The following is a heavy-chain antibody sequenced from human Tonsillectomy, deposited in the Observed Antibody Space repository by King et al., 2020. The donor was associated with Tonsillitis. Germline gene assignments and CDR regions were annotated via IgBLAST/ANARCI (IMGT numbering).Heavy chain of an antibody. J-gene: IGHJ6*03. Sequence: QLQESGPGLVKPSETLSLTCTVSGGSISSSSYYWVWIRQPPGKGLGWIVSIYYSGSTDYNPSLKSLVTSSVDTSKNQFSLKLSSVTAADTAVYYCARGRGPGYCSSTSCQYYYYYYYMDVWGKGTTVTVSS. V-gene: IGHV4-39*01. CDR1: GGSISSSSYY. CDR2: IYYSGST. D-gene: IGHD2-2*01. CDR3: ARGRGPGYCSSTSCQYYYYYYYMDV.